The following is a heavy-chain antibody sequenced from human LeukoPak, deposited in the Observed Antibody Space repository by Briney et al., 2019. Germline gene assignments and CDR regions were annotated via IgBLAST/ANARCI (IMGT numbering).Heavy chain of an antibody. J-gene: IGHJ4*02. D-gene: IGHD1-14*01. CDR2: ISNSDYST. V-gene: IGHV3-23*01. CDR3: AKATGYLL. Sequence: GGSLRLSCAASGFTFSSYGMHWVRQAPGKGLEWVSTISNSDYSTYYADSVKGRFTISRANSENTLYLQMNNLRAEDTAVYYCAKATGYLLWGQGTLVTVSS. CDR1: GFTFSSYG.